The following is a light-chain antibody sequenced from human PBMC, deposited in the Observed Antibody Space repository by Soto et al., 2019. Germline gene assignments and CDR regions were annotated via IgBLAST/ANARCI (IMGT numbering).Light chain of an antibody. Sequence: ELVMTQSPATLSVSPGERATLSCRASQSVNIYLAWYQQKPGQAPRLLIYGASNRATGIPDRFSGSGSGTDFTLTISRLEPEDFAVYYCQQYGSSPRTFGQGSKVDI. V-gene: IGKV3-20*01. CDR1: QSVNIY. J-gene: IGKJ1*01. CDR2: GAS. CDR3: QQYGSSPRT.